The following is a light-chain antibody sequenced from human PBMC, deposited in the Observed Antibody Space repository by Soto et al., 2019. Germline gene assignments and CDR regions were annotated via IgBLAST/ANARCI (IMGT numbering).Light chain of an antibody. CDR1: SNDIGNYDL. V-gene: IGLV2-23*01. J-gene: IGLJ3*02. Sequence: QSALTQHASVSGSPGQSITISCTGTSNDIGNYDLFSWYQQHPGKAPKLMIYEGSKRPSGSSNHFSGSKSGNTASLTISGLQAEDEDVYYCCSYAWSSTWVFGGGTKVTVL. CDR2: EGS. CDR3: CSYAWSSTWV.